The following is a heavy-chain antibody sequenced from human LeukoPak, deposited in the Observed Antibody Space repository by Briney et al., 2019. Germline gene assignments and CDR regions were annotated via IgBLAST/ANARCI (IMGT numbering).Heavy chain of an antibody. D-gene: IGHD3-10*01. Sequence: SETLSLTCTVSGGSISSYYWGWIRQPPGKGLEWIGSIYYSGSTYYNPSLKSRVTISVDTSKNQFSLKLSSVTAADTAVYYCARTADNSWFGESHFDLWGRGTLVTVSS. CDR3: ARTADNSWFGESHFDL. CDR2: IYYSGST. J-gene: IGHJ2*01. CDR1: GGSISSYY. V-gene: IGHV4-39*07.